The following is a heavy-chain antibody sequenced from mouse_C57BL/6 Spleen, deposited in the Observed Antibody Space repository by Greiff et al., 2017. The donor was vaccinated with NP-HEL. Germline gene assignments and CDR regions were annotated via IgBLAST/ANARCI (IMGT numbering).Heavy chain of an antibody. CDR3: ARPYYGSSFYYFDY. CDR1: GYAFSSSW. V-gene: IGHV1-82*01. CDR2: IYPGDGDT. D-gene: IGHD1-1*01. Sequence: QVQLKQSGPELVKPGASVKISCKASGYAFSSSWMNWVKQRPGKGLEWIGRIYPGDGDTNYNGKFKGKATLTADKSSSTAYMQLSSLTSEDSAVYFCARPYYGSSFYYFDYWGQGTTLTVSS. J-gene: IGHJ2*01.